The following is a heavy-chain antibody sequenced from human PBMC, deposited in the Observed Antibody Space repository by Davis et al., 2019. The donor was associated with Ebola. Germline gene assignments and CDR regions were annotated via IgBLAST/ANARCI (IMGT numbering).Heavy chain of an antibody. CDR3: ARVRGYCSGGSCYPIYGMDV. V-gene: IGHV4-59*01. CDR1: GGSISSYY. D-gene: IGHD2-15*01. Sequence: MPSETLSLTCTVSGGSISSYYWSWIRQPPGKGLEWIGYIYYSGSTNYNPSLKSRVTISVDTSKNQFSLKLSSVTAADTAVYYCARVRGYCSGGSCYPIYGMDVWGQGTTVTVSS. CDR2: IYYSGST. J-gene: IGHJ6*02.